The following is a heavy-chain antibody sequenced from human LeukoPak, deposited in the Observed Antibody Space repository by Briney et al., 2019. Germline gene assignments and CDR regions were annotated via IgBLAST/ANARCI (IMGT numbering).Heavy chain of an antibody. V-gene: IGHV5-10-1*01. D-gene: IGHD4-23*01. Sequence: GASLRISCKVSGYSFTNYWISWVRPMPGKGREWMGRIDPSDSYTNYNPSFEGHVTISADKSFSTAYLQWSSLKASDTAIYYCARLSDYGGNSGYWGRGTLVTVSS. CDR1: GYSFTNYW. CDR2: IDPSDSYT. CDR3: ARLSDYGGNSGY. J-gene: IGHJ4*02.